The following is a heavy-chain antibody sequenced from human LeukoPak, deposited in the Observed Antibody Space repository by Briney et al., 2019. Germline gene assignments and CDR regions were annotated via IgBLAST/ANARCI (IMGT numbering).Heavy chain of an antibody. J-gene: IGHJ4*02. V-gene: IGHV3-20*04. CDR1: GFTFDDSV. D-gene: IGHD3-16*02. Sequence: GGSLRLSCAASGFTFDDSVMSWVRQAPGKGLEWVSGINWNGGSTGYADSVKGRFTISRDNAKNSLYLQMNSLRAEDTAFYYCARDWFTRLGELSPDRAFDYWGQGSLVTVSS. CDR2: INWNGGST. CDR3: ARDWFTRLGELSPDRAFDY.